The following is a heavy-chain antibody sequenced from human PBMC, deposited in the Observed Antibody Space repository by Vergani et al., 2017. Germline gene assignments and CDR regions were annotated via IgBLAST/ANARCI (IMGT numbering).Heavy chain of an antibody. CDR2: LSTTGGA. J-gene: IGHJ5*02. V-gene: IGHV4-4*09. CDR1: GGSISSYY. D-gene: IGHD6-13*01. Sequence: QVKLQESGPGLVKPSETLSLTCTVSGGSISSYYWSWIRQAPGKGLEWIGSLSTTGGATHASHNPSLKSRVSISVDTSKSQFSLRLTSVTAADSAIYYCAGDTHSWQRADRWGQGLLVSVSS. CDR3: AGDTHSWQRADR.